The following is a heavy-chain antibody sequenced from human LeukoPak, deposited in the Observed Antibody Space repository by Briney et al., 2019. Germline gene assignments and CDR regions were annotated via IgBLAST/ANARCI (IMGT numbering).Heavy chain of an antibody. Sequence: GGSLRLSCAASGFTFSSYAMSWVRQAPGKGLEWVSAISGSGGSTYHADSVKGRFTISRDNSKNTLYLQMNSLRAEDTAVYYRAKDRKYYYDSSGYSFLPIDYWGQGTLVTVSS. J-gene: IGHJ4*02. CDR3: AKDRKYYYDSSGYSFLPIDY. V-gene: IGHV3-23*01. CDR1: GFTFSSYA. D-gene: IGHD3-22*01. CDR2: ISGSGGST.